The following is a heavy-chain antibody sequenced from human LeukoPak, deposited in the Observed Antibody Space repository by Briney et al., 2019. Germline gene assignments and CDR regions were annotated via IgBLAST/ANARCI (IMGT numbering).Heavy chain of an antibody. CDR3: AREAYYDFWSGRLIDY. CDR1: GGSISSGDYY. J-gene: IGHJ4*02. Sequence: SETLSLTCTVSGGSISSGDYYWSWIRQPPGKGLEWIGYIYYSGSTYYNPSLKSRVTISVDTSKNQFSLKLSSVTAADTAVYYCAREAYYDFWSGRLIDYWGQGTLVTVSS. CDR2: IYYSGST. D-gene: IGHD3-3*01. V-gene: IGHV4-30-4*01.